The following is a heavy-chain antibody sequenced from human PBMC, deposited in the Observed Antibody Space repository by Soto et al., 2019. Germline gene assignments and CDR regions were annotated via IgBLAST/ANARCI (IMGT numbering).Heavy chain of an antibody. CDR3: ARAGYELDP. CDR1: GGSISSYY. Sequence: TLSLTCTVSGGSISSYYWSWIRQPPGKGLEWIGYIYYSGSTNYNPSLKSRVTISVDTSKNQFSLKLSSVTAADAAVYYCARAGYELDPWGQGTLVTVSS. J-gene: IGHJ5*02. CDR2: IYYSGST. D-gene: IGHD2-15*01. V-gene: IGHV4-59*01.